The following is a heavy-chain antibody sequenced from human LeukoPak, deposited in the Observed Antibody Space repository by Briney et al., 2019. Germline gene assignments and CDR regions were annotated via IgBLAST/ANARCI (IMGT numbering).Heavy chain of an antibody. CDR3: ARGYLLGIVGANRLNDY. Sequence: ASVKVSCKASGYTFTNYDIHWLRQATGQGLEWMGWMNPNSGNTGYAQKFQGRVIMTRNSSISTAYMELSSLRSEDSAVYYCARGYLLGIVGANRLNDYWGQGTLVTVSS. CDR2: MNPNSGNT. CDR1: GYTFTNYD. V-gene: IGHV1-8*01. J-gene: IGHJ4*02. D-gene: IGHD1-26*01.